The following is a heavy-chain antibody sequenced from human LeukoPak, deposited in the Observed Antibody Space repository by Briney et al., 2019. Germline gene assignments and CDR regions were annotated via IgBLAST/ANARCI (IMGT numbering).Heavy chain of an antibody. CDR3: ARRGQKAAARDNWFDP. CDR2: IFWNGGKI. D-gene: IGHD2-2*01. J-gene: IGHJ5*02. V-gene: IGHV3-20*04. CDR1: GFTFGNYA. Sequence: PGGSLRLSCAASGFTFGNYAMHWVRQAPGKGLEWVSGIFWNGGKITYADSVKGRFTISRDNARNSLYLQMDSLRAEDTAVYYCARRGQKAAARDNWFDPWGQGTLVTVSS.